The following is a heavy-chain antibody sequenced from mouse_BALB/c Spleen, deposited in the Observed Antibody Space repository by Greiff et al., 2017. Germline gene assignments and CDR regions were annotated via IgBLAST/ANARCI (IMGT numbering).Heavy chain of an antibody. CDR2: IYPGNSDT. CDR3: TRSGYDGGYYFDY. V-gene: IGHV1-5*01. D-gene: IGHD2-2*01. J-gene: IGHJ2*01. CDR1: GYTFTSYW. Sequence: VQLKESGTVLARPGASVKMSCKASGYTFTSYWMHWVKQRPGQGLEWIGAIYPGNSDTSYNQKFKGKAKLTAVTSTSTAYMELSSLTNEDSAVYYCTRSGYDGGYYFDYWGQGTTLTVSS.